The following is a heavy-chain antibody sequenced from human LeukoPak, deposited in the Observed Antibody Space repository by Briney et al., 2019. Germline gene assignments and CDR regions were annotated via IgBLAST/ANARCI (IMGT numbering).Heavy chain of an antibody. D-gene: IGHD3-10*01. Sequence: GASVKVSCKASGYTFTGYYMHWVRQAPGQGLEWMGWINPNSGGTNYAQKFQGRVTMTRDTSISTAYMELSRLRSDDTAVYYCAREGSLWFRNWFDPWGQGTLVTVSS. V-gene: IGHV1-2*02. CDR3: AREGSLWFRNWFDP. J-gene: IGHJ5*02. CDR2: INPNSGGT. CDR1: GYTFTGYY.